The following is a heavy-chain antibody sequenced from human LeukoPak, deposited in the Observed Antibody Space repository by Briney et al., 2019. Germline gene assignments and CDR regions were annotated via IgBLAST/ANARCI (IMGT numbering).Heavy chain of an antibody. Sequence: GGSLRLSCVASGFTFSNYWMSWVRQAPGKGLERVANINQDGSEKYSVDSVKGRFTFSRDNAKNSLFLQMNSLRADDAAVYYCARDDSSGYYYFDNWGQGTLVTVSS. D-gene: IGHD3-22*01. CDR3: ARDDSSGYYYFDN. CDR2: INQDGSEK. CDR1: GFTFSNYW. V-gene: IGHV3-7*01. J-gene: IGHJ4*02.